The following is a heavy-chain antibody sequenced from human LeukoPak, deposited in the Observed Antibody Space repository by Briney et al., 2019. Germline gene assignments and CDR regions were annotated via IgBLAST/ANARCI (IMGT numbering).Heavy chain of an antibody. Sequence: SETLSLTCNVSGDSITSHYWNWIRQPPGKGLEWIGYIYYTGIIKYNPSLTSRVSMPVDTSKNQFFLKMKSVTAADTAVYHCARSVDYFDNTGPHMMFDYWGQGSLVTVSS. D-gene: IGHD3-22*01. CDR1: GDSITSHY. V-gene: IGHV4-59*11. CDR2: IYYTGII. CDR3: ARSVDYFDNTGPHMMFDY. J-gene: IGHJ4*02.